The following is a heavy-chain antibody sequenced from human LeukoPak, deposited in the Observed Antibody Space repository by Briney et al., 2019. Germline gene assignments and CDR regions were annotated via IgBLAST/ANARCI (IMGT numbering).Heavy chain of an antibody. D-gene: IGHD2-2*01. CDR3: ARNGVGEYQLRLYYMDV. J-gene: IGHJ3*01. CDR1: GGTFSSYA. Sequence: GASVKVSCKASGGTFSSYAISWVRQAPGQGLEWMGGIIPIFGTANYTQKFQGRVTITTDESTSTAYMELSSLRSEDTAVYYCARNGVGEYQLRLYYMDVWGQGTMVTVSS. V-gene: IGHV1-69*05. CDR2: IIPIFGTA.